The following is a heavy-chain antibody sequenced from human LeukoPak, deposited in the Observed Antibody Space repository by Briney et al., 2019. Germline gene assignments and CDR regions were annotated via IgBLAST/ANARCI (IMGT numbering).Heavy chain of an antibody. D-gene: IGHD6-13*01. CDR1: GYTFTGYY. Sequence: ASVKVSCKASGYTFTGYYMHWVRQAPGQGREGMGRINPNSGGTNYEQKFQGRVTMTRDTSISTAYMELSRLRSDDTAVYYCARDPVYSSSWGGNDYWGQGTLVTVSS. V-gene: IGHV1-2*06. CDR2: INPNSGGT. CDR3: ARDPVYSSSWGGNDY. J-gene: IGHJ4*02.